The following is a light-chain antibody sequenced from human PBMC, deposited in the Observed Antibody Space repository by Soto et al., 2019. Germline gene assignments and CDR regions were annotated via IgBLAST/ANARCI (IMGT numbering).Light chain of an antibody. CDR2: DVI. CDR1: SSDVGVYNY. CDR3: CSYAGSSLWV. V-gene: IGLV2-11*01. J-gene: IGLJ3*02. Sequence: QSALTQPRSVSGSPGQSVTISCTGTSSDVGVYNYVSWYQQHPGKAPQLVIYDVIKRPSGVPDRFSGSKSGNTASLAISGLQAEDEADYYFCSYAGSSLWVFGGGTKLTVL.